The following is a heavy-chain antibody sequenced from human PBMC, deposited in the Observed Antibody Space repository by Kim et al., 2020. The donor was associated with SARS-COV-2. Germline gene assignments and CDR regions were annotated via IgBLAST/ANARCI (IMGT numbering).Heavy chain of an antibody. V-gene: IGHV3-7*01. CDR2: IKQDGSEK. CDR1: GFTFSSYW. J-gene: IGHJ4*02. D-gene: IGHD6-19*01. CDR3: ARDTSSKYSSGWYGFDY. Sequence: GGSLRLSCAASGFTFSSYWMSWVRQAPGKGLKWVANIKQDGSEKYYVDSVKGRFTISRDNAKNSLYLQMNSLRAEDTAVYYCARDTSSKYSSGWYGFDYWGQGTLVTVSS.